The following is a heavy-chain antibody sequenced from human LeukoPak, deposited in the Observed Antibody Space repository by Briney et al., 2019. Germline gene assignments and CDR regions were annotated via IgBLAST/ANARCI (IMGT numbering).Heavy chain of an antibody. CDR2: ISYDGSNK. V-gene: IGHV3-30-3*01. D-gene: IGHD3-10*02. J-gene: IGHJ4*02. CDR1: GFTFSSYA. Sequence: GGSLRPSCAASGFTFSSYAMHWVRQAPGKGLEWVAVISYDGSNKYYADSVKGRFTISRDNSKNTLYLQMNSLRAEDTAVYYCAKVFGEGFDYWGQGTLVTVSS. CDR3: AKVFGEGFDY.